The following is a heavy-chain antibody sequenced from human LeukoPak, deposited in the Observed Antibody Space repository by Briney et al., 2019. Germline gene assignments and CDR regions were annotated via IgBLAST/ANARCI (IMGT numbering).Heavy chain of an antibody. CDR2: ISGSGGST. J-gene: IGHJ4*02. Sequence: GGSLRLSCAASGFTFSSYAMSWVRQAPGKGLEWVSAISGSGGSTYYADSVKGRFTISRDNSKNTLYLQMNSLRAEDTAVYYCAEGSEHRGLIYWGQGTLVTVSS. CDR1: GFTFSSYA. V-gene: IGHV3-23*01. D-gene: IGHD3-10*01. CDR3: AEGSEHRGLIY.